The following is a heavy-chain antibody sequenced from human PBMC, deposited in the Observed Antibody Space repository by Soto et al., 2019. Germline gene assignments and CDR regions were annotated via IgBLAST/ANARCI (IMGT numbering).Heavy chain of an antibody. J-gene: IGHJ4*02. CDR1: GGTFSSYA. D-gene: IGHD4-17*01. V-gene: IGHV1-69*01. CDR2: IIPIFGTA. Sequence: QVQLVQSGAEVKKPGSSVKVSCKASGGTFSSYAISWVRQAPGQGLEWMGGIIPIFGTANYAQKFQGRATITADESTSTGYMELISLRSEDTAVYYCARDSATTVEGDFDYWGQGTLVTVSS. CDR3: ARDSATTVEGDFDY.